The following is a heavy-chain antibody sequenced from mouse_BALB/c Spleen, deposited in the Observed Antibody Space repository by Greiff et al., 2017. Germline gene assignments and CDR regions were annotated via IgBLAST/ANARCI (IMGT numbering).Heavy chain of an antibody. CDR1: GYSFTGYT. CDR2: INPYNGGT. Sequence: VHVKQSGPELVKPGASMKISCKASGYSFTGYTMNWVKQSHGKNLEWIGLINPYNGGTSYNQKFKGKATLTVDKSSSTAYMELLSLTSEDSAVYYCARGVYYGSSFYAMDYWGQGTSVTVSS. CDR3: ARGVYYGSSFYAMDY. J-gene: IGHJ4*01. V-gene: IGHV1-18*01. D-gene: IGHD1-1*01.